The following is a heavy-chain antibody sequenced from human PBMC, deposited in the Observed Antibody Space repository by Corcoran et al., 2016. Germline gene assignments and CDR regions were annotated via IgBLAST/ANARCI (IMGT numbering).Heavy chain of an antibody. V-gene: IGHV4-39*01. CDR2: IYYSGST. Sequence: QLQLQESGPGLVKPSETLSLTCTVSGGSISSSSYYWGWIRQPPGKGLEWIGSIYYSGSTYYNPSLKSRVTISVDTSKNQFSLKLSSVTAADTAVYYCARRGRPAAETKIFDYWGQGTLVTVSS. CDR3: ARRGRPAAETKIFDY. CDR1: GGSISSSSYY. J-gene: IGHJ4*02. D-gene: IGHD2-2*01.